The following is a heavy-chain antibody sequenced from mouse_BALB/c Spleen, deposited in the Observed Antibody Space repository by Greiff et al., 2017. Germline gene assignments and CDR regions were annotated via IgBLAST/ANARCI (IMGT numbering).Heavy chain of an antibody. CDR2: INPSSGYT. Sequence: LKQSAAELARPGASVKMSCKASGYTFTSYTMHWVKQRPGQGLEWIGYINPSSGYTEYNQKFKDKTTLTADKSSSTAYMQLSSLTSEDSAVYYCARMGDGYDGGDFDYWGQGTTLTVSS. D-gene: IGHD2-2*01. V-gene: IGHV1-4*02. J-gene: IGHJ2*01. CDR3: ARMGDGYDGGDFDY. CDR1: GYTFTSYT.